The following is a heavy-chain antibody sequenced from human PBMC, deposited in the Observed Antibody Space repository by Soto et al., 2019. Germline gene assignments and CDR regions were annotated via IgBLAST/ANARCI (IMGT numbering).Heavy chain of an antibody. J-gene: IGHJ5*02. Sequence: QLQLLESGPGLVKASETLSLTCNVSGGSISTSRSYWAWIRQPPGKGLEWLANIFYSGSTYYNPSLESRATVSVDTSKNEFSLKLRSVTAADTAVYYCARQPTTGDTDLWFDPWGQGTLVTVSS. D-gene: IGHD2-21*01. V-gene: IGHV4-39*01. CDR2: IFYSGST. CDR3: ARQPTTGDTDLWFDP. CDR1: GGSISTSRSY.